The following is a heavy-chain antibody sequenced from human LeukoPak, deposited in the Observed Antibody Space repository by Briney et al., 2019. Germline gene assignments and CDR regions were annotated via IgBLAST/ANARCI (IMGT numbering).Heavy chain of an antibody. CDR3: AKVSSGWYPPYYFDY. V-gene: IGHV3-23*01. CDR2: ISGSGGST. Sequence: GGSLRLSCAASGFTFSSYAMSWVRQAPGKGLEWVSAISGSGGSTYYADSVKGRFTISRDNSKNTLYLQMNSLRAEHTAVYYCAKVSSGWYPPYYFDYWGQGTLATVSS. CDR1: GFTFSSYA. J-gene: IGHJ4*02. D-gene: IGHD6-19*01.